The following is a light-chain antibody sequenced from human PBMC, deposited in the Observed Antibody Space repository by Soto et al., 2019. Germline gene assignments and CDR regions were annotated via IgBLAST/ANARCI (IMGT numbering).Light chain of an antibody. CDR2: GAS. Sequence: EIVLTQSPGTLSLSPGERATLSCRASQSVSSSYLAWYQQKPGQAPRLLIYGASSRATGIPDRFSGSGSGTDFTLTISRLETEDFAGYYCQQYGSSHAITFGGGTKVEIK. CDR1: QSVSSSY. J-gene: IGKJ4*01. CDR3: QQYGSSHAIT. V-gene: IGKV3-20*01.